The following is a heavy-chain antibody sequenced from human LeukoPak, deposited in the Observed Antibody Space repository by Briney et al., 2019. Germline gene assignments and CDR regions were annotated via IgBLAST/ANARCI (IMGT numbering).Heavy chain of an antibody. J-gene: IGHJ3*01. CDR3: ARPAYTAAYDL. CDR2: MKGDGSEI. CDR1: GFTFSTYW. D-gene: IGHD3-16*01. Sequence: GGSLRLSCAASGFTFSTYWMTWVRQAPGKGLEWVANMKGDGSEIHYVDSVKGRFTISRDNAKNSLYLQMIYLRAEDTAVYYCARPAYTAAYDLWGQGTMVTVSS. V-gene: IGHV3-7*01.